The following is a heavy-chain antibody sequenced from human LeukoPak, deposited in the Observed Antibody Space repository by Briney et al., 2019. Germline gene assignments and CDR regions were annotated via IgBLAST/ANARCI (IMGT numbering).Heavy chain of an antibody. V-gene: IGHV3-48*03. CDR3: ASDILTGYYPDY. CDR1: GFTFSSYE. CDR2: ISSSGSTI. D-gene: IGHD3-9*01. J-gene: IGHJ4*02. Sequence: TGGSLRLSCAASGFTFSSYEMNWVRQAPGKVLEWVSYISSSGSTIYYADSVKGRFTISRDNAKNSLYLQVNSLRAEDTAVYYCASDILTGYYPDYWGQGTLVTVSS.